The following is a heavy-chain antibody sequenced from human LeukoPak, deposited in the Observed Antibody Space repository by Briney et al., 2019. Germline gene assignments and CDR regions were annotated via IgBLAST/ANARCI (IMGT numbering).Heavy chain of an antibody. Sequence: PGGSLRLSCAASGFTFSSYAMHWVRQAPGKGLEWVAVISYDGSNKYYADSVKGRFSFSRDNSKNTLYLQMNSLRAEDTAVYYCSQQLGSDYWGQGTLVTVSS. V-gene: IGHV3-30*04. CDR3: SQQLGSDY. J-gene: IGHJ4*02. D-gene: IGHD6-13*01. CDR2: ISYDGSNK. CDR1: GFTFSSYA.